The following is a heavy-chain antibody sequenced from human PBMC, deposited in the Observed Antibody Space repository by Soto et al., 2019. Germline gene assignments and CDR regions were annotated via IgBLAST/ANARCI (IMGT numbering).Heavy chain of an antibody. Sequence: GASVKVSCKASGYTFTGYYMHWVRQAPGQGLEWMGWINPNSGGTNYAQKFQGWVTMTRDTSISTAYMELSRLRSDDTAVYYCARDRNGWNDWRWFDPWGQGTLVTVSS. D-gene: IGHD1-1*01. CDR3: ARDRNGWNDWRWFDP. V-gene: IGHV1-2*04. CDR1: GYTFTGYY. J-gene: IGHJ5*02. CDR2: INPNSGGT.